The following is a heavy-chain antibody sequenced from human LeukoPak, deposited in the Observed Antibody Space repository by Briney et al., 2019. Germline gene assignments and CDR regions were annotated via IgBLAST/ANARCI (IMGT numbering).Heavy chain of an antibody. V-gene: IGHV1-69*05. CDR3: ARDHKYYYDSSGYYYANYYYYYMDV. Sequence: SVQVSCKASGGTFSSYAISWVRQAPGQGLEWMGRIIPIFGTANYAQKFQGRVTITTDESTSTAYMELSSLRSEDTAVYYCARDHKYYYDSSGYYYANYYYYYMDVWGKGTTVTVSS. CDR1: GGTFSSYA. D-gene: IGHD3-22*01. CDR2: IIPIFGTA. J-gene: IGHJ6*03.